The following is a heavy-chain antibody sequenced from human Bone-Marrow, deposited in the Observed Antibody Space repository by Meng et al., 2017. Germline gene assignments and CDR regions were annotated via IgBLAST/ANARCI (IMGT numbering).Heavy chain of an antibody. V-gene: IGHV1-2*06. Sequence: VQLVQSGSELKKPGASVKVSCKASGYNFPDYYIHWVRRAPGQGLEWMGRINPKSGDTHYAQKFQARVTMTGDTSISTAYMELSGLRSDDTAMYYCARDEDISAAGKLFGDYWGQGTLVTVSS. CDR2: INPKSGDT. J-gene: IGHJ4*02. D-gene: IGHD6-25*01. CDR3: ARDEDISAAGKLFGDY. CDR1: GYNFPDYY.